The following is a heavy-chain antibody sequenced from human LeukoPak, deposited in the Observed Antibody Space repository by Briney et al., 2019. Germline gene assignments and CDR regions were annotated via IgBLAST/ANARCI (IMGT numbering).Heavy chain of an antibody. J-gene: IGHJ4*02. Sequence: GRSLRLSCAASGFTFDDYAMHWVRQAPGKGLEWVSGISWNSGSIGYADSVKGRFTISRDNARNSLYLQMNSLRAEDTAVYYCARLQYSFLYGSGSYGVDYWGQGTLATVSS. CDR1: GFTFDDYA. V-gene: IGHV3-9*01. CDR3: ARLQYSFLYGSGSYGVDY. D-gene: IGHD3-10*01. CDR2: ISWNSGSI.